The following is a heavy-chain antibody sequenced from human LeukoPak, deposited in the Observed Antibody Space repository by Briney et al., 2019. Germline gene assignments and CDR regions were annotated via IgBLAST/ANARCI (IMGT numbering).Heavy chain of an antibody. CDR2: IIPMFGTA. J-gene: IGHJ4*02. CDR1: GGTFSSYE. CDR3: ASGTTDIVVVPATLRNYYFDY. Sequence: SVKVSCKASGGTFSSYEISWVRQAPGQGLEWMGGIIPMFGTAKYAQKFQGRVTVTTDKSTSTAYMELSSLRSEDTAVYYCASGTTDIVVVPATLRNYYFDYWGQGTLVTVSS. D-gene: IGHD2-2*01. V-gene: IGHV1-69*05.